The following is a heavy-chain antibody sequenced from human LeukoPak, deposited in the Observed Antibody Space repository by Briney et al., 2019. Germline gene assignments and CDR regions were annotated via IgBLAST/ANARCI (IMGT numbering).Heavy chain of an antibody. CDR3: VSFRRQHTSGMHYFDS. V-gene: IGHV4-39*01. CDR1: GGSISTSSYN. J-gene: IGHJ4*02. Sequence: SETLSLTCSVSGGSISTSSYNWGWIRQPPGKGLEWIGSISYAGNTYYNPSLKSRVSISVDTSKRQFSLRLTSVTAADTAVYYCVSFRRQHTSGMHYFDSCGQGTLVTVSS. CDR2: ISYAGNT. D-gene: IGHD6-19*01.